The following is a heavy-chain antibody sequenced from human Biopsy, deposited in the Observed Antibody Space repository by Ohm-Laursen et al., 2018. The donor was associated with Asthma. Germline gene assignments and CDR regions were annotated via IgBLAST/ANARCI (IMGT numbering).Heavy chain of an antibody. D-gene: IGHD6-13*01. CDR2: IYYSGTT. Sequence: TLSLTCRLSSGSGGYMRSGNYYWGWIRQPPGKGLEWIGSIYYSGTTHYNPSLESRVTVSADTSKNQFSLKLTSVTAADTAVYYCVRGSSSWHHGPFHYYYGLDVWGQGTTATVSS. CDR3: VRGSSSWHHGPFHYYYGLDV. CDR1: SGSGGYMRSGNYY. J-gene: IGHJ6*02. V-gene: IGHV4-39*01.